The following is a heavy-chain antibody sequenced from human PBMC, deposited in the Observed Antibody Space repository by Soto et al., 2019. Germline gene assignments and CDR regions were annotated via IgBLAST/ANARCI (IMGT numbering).Heavy chain of an antibody. Sequence: EVQLVESGGGLVQPGGSLRLSCAASGFTFSNYNMNWVRQAPGKGLEWVSYITGSSTTIYYADSVKGRFTISRDNAKNSLYLQMNSLRAEDTAVYYCARVGTMIVQSIAAFDIWGQGTMVTVSS. D-gene: IGHD3-22*01. J-gene: IGHJ3*02. CDR1: GFTFSNYN. CDR3: ARVGTMIVQSIAAFDI. V-gene: IGHV3-48*01. CDR2: ITGSSTTI.